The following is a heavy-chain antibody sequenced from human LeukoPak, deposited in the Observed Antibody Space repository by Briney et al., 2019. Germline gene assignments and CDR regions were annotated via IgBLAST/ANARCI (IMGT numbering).Heavy chain of an antibody. V-gene: IGHV3-23*01. CDR2: IVGSGGST. J-gene: IGHJ4*02. Sequence: GSLRLSCAASGFFFSSVVMNWGRQTAGKGVEMGSVIVGSGGSTYYADSVKRQFTISRDKSKNTLYLQMKSLRAEDTAVYYCARDRGSSRAFHYWGQGTLVTVSS. D-gene: IGHD6-13*01. CDR1: GFFFSSVV. CDR3: ARDRGSSRAFHY.